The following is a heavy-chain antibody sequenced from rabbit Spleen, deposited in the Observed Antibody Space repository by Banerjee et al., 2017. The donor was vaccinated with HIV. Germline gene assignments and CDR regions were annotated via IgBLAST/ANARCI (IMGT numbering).Heavy chain of an antibody. V-gene: IGHV1S40*01. D-gene: IGHD2-1*01. Sequence: QSLEESGGGLVKPEGSLTLTCKASGLDFSSSYWMSWVRQAPGKGLEWIGTIYTSSGSTWYASWAKGRFTISKTSSTTVTLQMTSLTAADTATYFCARLADYAFKLWGPGTLVTVS. CDR3: ARLADYAFKL. J-gene: IGHJ4*01. CDR1: GLDFSSSYW. CDR2: IYTSSGST.